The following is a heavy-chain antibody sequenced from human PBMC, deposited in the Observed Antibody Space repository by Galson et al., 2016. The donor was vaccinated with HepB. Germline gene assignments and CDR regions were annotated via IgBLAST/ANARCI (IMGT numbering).Heavy chain of an antibody. J-gene: IGHJ1*01. V-gene: IGHV1-24*01. CDR3: ETIPSPFMAVAGPRYHEYFQH. CDR1: GYTLTELS. Sequence: SVKVSCKVSGYTLTELSMHWVRQAPGKGLEWVGGFDPEDSEPVSAQKFQGRVTMTEDTSTDTAYMELTSLRSEDTALYYCETIPSPFMAVAGPRYHEYFQHWGQGTLVTVSS. D-gene: IGHD6-19*01. CDR2: FDPEDSEP.